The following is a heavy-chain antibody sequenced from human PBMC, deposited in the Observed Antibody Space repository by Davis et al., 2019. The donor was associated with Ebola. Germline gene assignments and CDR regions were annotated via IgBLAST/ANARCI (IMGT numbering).Heavy chain of an antibody. CDR2: ISSDGSNK. D-gene: IGHD3-10*01. J-gene: IGHJ4*02. CDR3: AREDLYYGSNYFEY. V-gene: IGHV3-30*03. CDR1: AFTFSTYG. Sequence: GESLKISCAASAFTFSTYGMHWVRQAPGKGLEWVAVISSDGSNKYYADSVKGRFTISRDNAKNSLYLQMNSLRAEDTAVYYCAREDLYYGSNYFEYWGQGTLVTGSS.